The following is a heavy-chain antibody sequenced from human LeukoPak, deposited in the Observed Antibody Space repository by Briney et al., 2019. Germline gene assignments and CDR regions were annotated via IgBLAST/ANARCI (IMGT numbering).Heavy chain of an antibody. CDR3: AKISRTTVTTYGAFDI. Sequence: GGSLRLSCAASGFTFSSYGMHWVRQAPGKGLEWVAVISYDGSNKYYADSVKGRFTISRDNSKNTLYLQMNSLRAEDTAVYYCAKISRTTVTTYGAFDIWGQGTMVTVSS. J-gene: IGHJ3*02. CDR1: GFTFSSYG. V-gene: IGHV3-30*18. CDR2: ISYDGSNK. D-gene: IGHD4-17*01.